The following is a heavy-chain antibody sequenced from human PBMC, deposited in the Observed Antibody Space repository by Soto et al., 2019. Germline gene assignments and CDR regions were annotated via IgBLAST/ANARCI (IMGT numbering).Heavy chain of an antibody. CDR3: ARVEGSSYYFRHDC. CDR1: GGSGRSDGYY. Sequence: SETLSLTCTVSGGSGRSDGYYWSWIRQHPGKGLEWIGNIYYSGSSYYNPSLKSRATISIDTSKDQFSLRLGSVTAADTAVYYCARVEGSSYYFRHDCWGRGTLVTVSS. V-gene: IGHV4-31*03. J-gene: IGHJ4*02. D-gene: IGHD1-26*01. CDR2: IYYSGSS.